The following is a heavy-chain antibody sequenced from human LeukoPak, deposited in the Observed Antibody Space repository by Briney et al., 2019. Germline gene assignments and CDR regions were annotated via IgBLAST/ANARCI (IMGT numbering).Heavy chain of an antibody. V-gene: IGHV1-2*02. CDR1: GYTFTGYY. Sequence: ASVKVSFKASGYTFTGYYMHWVRQAPGQGLEWMGWINPNSGGTNYAQKFQGRVTMTRDTSISTAYMELSRLRSDDTAVYYCARVWGRSGYFRGGYYFDYWGQGTLVTVSS. CDR2: INPNSGGT. D-gene: IGHD3-3*01. J-gene: IGHJ4*02. CDR3: ARVWGRSGYFRGGYYFDY.